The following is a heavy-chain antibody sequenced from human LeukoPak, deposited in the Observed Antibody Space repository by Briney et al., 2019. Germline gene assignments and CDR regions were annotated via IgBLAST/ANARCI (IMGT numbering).Heavy chain of an antibody. CDR3: ASIPTTQPHSDYGDYDYFDY. J-gene: IGHJ4*02. CDR2: IHYSGKT. D-gene: IGHD4-17*01. Sequence: SETLSLTCTVSSGSISSGAYYWGWIRQPPGKGLEWIGTIHYSGKTYYNPSLKSRITISVDTSKNQFSLKLSSVTAADTAVYYCASIPTTQPHSDYGDYDYFDYWGQGTLVTVSS. V-gene: IGHV4-39*07. CDR1: SGSISSGAYY.